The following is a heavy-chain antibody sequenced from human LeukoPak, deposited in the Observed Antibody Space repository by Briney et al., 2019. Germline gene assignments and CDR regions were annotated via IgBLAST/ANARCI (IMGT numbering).Heavy chain of an antibody. V-gene: IGHV1-8*03. J-gene: IGHJ5*02. Sequence: ASVKVSCKASGYTFTSYDINWVRQATGHGLEWMGWMNPNSGNTGYAQKFQGRVTITRNTSISTAYMELSSLRSEDTAVYYCARGDLYSSGWGVDPWGQGTLVTVSS. CDR1: GYTFTSYD. D-gene: IGHD6-19*01. CDR2: MNPNSGNT. CDR3: ARGDLYSSGWGVDP.